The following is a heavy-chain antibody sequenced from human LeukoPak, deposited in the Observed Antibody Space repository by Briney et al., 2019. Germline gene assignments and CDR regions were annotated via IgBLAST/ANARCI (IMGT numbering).Heavy chain of an antibody. J-gene: IGHJ4*02. Sequence: GGSLRLSCAASGFTFSSYGMHWVRQAPGKGLERGAVISYDGSNKYYADSVKGRFTLSRDNSKNTLYLQMISLRAEDTAVYYCAKISSFRTGASGSYHYWGQGTLVTVSS. D-gene: IGHD1-26*01. CDR3: AKISSFRTGASGSYHY. V-gene: IGHV3-30*18. CDR1: GFTFSSYG. CDR2: ISYDGSNK.